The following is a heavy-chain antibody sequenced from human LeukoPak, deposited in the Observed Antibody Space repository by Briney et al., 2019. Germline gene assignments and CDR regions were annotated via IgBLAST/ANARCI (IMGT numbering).Heavy chain of an antibody. V-gene: IGHV4-39*01. CDR2: IYYSGST. Sequence: SETLSLTCTVSGGSISSSSYYWGWIRQPPGKGLEWIGSIYYSGSTYYNPSLKSRVTISVDTSKNQFSLKLSSVTAADTAVYYCARPERRQLFYYYYGMDVWGQGTTVTVSS. J-gene: IGHJ6*02. CDR3: ARPERRQLFYYYYGMDV. CDR1: GGSISSSSYY. D-gene: IGHD1-1*01.